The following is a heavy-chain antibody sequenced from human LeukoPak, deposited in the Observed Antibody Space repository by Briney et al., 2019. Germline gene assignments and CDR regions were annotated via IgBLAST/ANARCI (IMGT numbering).Heavy chain of an antibody. Sequence: GGSLRLSCAASGFTFISYAIHWVRQAPGKGLEWVAVISFHGTDSFYTDSVKGRFTISRDNTKNSLFLQMSSLGAEDMAVYYCARGYGGNSLGYWGQGTMVTVSS. CDR3: ARGYGGNSLGY. CDR1: GFTFISYA. CDR2: ISFHGTDS. V-gene: IGHV3-30*04. D-gene: IGHD4-23*01. J-gene: IGHJ4*02.